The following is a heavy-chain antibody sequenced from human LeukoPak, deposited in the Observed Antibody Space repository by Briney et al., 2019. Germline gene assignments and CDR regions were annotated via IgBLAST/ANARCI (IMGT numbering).Heavy chain of an antibody. CDR2: IYRGGNA. Sequence: PGGSLRLSCAVSGFTVSDNYMSWVRQAPGKGLEWVSIIYRGGNAYYADSVRGRFTISRDNSENTLYPHMNDLGVEDTAVYYCARGGDSTSWNWFGSWGQGTLVTVSS. CDR3: ARGGDSTSWNWFGS. CDR1: GFTVSDNY. J-gene: IGHJ5*01. V-gene: IGHV3-53*01. D-gene: IGHD6-6*01.